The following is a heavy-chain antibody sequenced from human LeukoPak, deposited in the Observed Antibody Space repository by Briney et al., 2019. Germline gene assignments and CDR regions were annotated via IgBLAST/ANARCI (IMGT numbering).Heavy chain of an antibody. CDR3: ARHDEYSSNHVGLDY. CDR1: GGSFSNFY. Sequence: ASETLSLTCAIYGGSFSNFYWNWIRQSPGKGLEWIWEITQSGNTNYNPSLKSRVTISVDTSKNHFSLKLTSVTAADTAVYYCARHDEYSSNHVGLDYWGQGTLVTVPS. V-gene: IGHV4-34*01. D-gene: IGHD6-13*01. CDR2: ITQSGNT. J-gene: IGHJ4*02.